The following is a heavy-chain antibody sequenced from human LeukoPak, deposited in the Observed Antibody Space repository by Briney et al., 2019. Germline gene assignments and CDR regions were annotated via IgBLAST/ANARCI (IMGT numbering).Heavy chain of an antibody. CDR3: AREASGYSYGRTYYMDV. CDR1: GFTFSSYS. V-gene: IGHV3-21*01. Sequence: GGSLRLSCAASGFTFSSYSMNWVRQAPGKGLEWVSSISSSSSYIYYADSVKGRSTISRDNAKNSLYLQMNSLRAEDTAVYCCAREASGYSYGRTYYMDVWGKGTTVTVSS. J-gene: IGHJ6*03. D-gene: IGHD5-18*01. CDR2: ISSSSSYI.